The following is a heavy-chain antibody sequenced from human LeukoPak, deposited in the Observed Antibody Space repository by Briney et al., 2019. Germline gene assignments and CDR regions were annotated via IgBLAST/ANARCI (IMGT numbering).Heavy chain of an antibody. CDR2: IKQDGSEK. D-gene: IGHD5-18*01. CDR3: ARGDSYGYYYYGMDV. CDR1: GFTFSSYW. J-gene: IGHJ6*02. V-gene: IGHV3-7*03. Sequence: GGSLRLSCAASGFTFSSYWMSWVRQAPGKGLEWVANIKQDGSEKYYVDSVKGRFTISRDNAKNSLYLQMNSLRAEDTAVYYCARGDSYGYYYYGMDVWGQGTTVTVSS.